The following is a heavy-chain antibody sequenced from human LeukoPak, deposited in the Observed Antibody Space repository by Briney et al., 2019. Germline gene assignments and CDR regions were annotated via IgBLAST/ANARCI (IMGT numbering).Heavy chain of an antibody. J-gene: IGHJ6*02. V-gene: IGHV3-21*01. CDR3: ARTDIVVVPAAMQGYYYGMDV. CDR1: GFTFSSYS. CDR2: ISSSSSYI. D-gene: IGHD2-2*01. Sequence: GGSLRLSCAASGFTFSSYSMNWVRQAPGKGLEWVSSISSSSSYIYNADSVKGRFTISRDNAKNSLYLQMNSLRAEDTAVYYCARTDIVVVPAAMQGYYYGMDVWGQGTTVTVSS.